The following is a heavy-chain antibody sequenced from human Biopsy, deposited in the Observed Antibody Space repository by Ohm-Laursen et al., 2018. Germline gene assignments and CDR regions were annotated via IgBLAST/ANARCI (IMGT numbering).Heavy chain of an antibody. V-gene: IGHV4-4*07. CDR3: ASVVLGPTNDAFDL. D-gene: IGHD3-22*01. Sequence: GTLSLTWDVSGGDINNYYWSWIRQPAGKGLEWIGHIYPGGSTNYNPSLKSRVTMSVDTSKKQLSLRLRSVTAADTAMYYCASVVLGPTNDAFDLWGQGTMVVVSS. J-gene: IGHJ3*01. CDR1: GGDINNYY. CDR2: IYPGGST.